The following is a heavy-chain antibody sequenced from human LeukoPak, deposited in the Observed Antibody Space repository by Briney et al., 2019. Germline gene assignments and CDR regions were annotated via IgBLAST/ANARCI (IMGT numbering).Heavy chain of an antibody. Sequence: GGSLRLSCAASGFTFSHFWMSWVRQAPGKGLEWVTYIKKTGSETYYVDSVKGRFTITRDNTRSSLFLQMYSLRAEDTAVYFCAREDGYCSGGNCYSYFDSWGQGTLVTVSS. CDR1: GFTFSHFW. D-gene: IGHD2-15*01. CDR2: IKKTGSET. V-gene: IGHV3-7*01. CDR3: AREDGYCSGGNCYSYFDS. J-gene: IGHJ4*02.